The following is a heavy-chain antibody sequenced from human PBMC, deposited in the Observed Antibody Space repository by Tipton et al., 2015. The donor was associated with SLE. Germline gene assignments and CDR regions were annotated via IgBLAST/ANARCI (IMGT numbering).Heavy chain of an antibody. J-gene: IGHJ4*02. CDR2: ISSGGNTM. D-gene: IGHD5-12*01. CDR1: GFIFSSYE. CDR3: ARDLGYGYPILAY. Sequence: GSLRLSCAASGFIFSSYEMNWVRQAPGKGPEWVSYISSGGNTMDYADSVKGRFTISRDNAKKSLYLQMDSLRAEDTAVYYCARDLGYGYPILAYWGQGTLVTVSS. V-gene: IGHV3-48*03.